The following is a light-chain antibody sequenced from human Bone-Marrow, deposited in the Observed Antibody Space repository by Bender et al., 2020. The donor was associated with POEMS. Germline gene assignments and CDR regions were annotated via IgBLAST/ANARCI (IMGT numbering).Light chain of an antibody. CDR3: CSYVGSRPV. J-gene: IGLJ7*01. CDR2: DVT. CDR1: SSDVGGYNF. Sequence: QSALTQPRSVSGSPGQSVTISCTGTSSDVGGYNFVSWYQHLPGEAPKLIIYDVTERPSGVPDRFSGSKSGNTASLTISGLQAEDEADYYCCSYVGSRPVFGGGTQLAVL. V-gene: IGLV2-11*01.